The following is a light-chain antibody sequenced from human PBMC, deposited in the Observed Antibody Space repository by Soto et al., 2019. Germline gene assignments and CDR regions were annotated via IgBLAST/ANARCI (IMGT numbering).Light chain of an antibody. CDR2: DAS. CDR3: QQRSNWPPSIT. J-gene: IGKJ5*01. Sequence: EIVLTQSPGTLALSPGERATLSCRASQSVSSYLAWYQQKPGQAPRLLIYDASNRATGIPARFSGSGSGTDFTLTISILEPEDFAVYYCQQRSNWPPSITFGQGTRLEIK. CDR1: QSVSSY. V-gene: IGKV3-11*01.